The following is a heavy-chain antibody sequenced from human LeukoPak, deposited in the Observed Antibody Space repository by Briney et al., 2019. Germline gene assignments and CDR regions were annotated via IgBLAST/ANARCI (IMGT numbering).Heavy chain of an antibody. CDR2: ISTSSSYI. J-gene: IGHJ6*03. D-gene: IGHD6-6*01. CDR1: GFTFSSYS. CDR3: ARDSRSSSSWAYYMDV. V-gene: IGHV3-21*01. Sequence: KPGGSLRLSCAASGFTFSSYSMNWVRQAPGKGLEWVSFISTSSSYIHNADSVKGRFTISRDNAENSLYLQMNSLRAEDTAVYYCARDSRSSSSWAYYMDVWGKGTTVTVSS.